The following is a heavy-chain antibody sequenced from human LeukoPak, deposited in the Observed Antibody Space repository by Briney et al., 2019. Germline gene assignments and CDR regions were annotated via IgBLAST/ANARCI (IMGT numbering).Heavy chain of an antibody. CDR2: IWYDGSNK. D-gene: IGHD5-24*01. V-gene: IGHV3-33*01. Sequence: GGSLRLSCAASGFTFSSYGMHWVRQAPGKGLEWVAVIWYDGSNKYYADSVKGRFTISRDNSKNTLYLQMNSLRAEDTAVYYCARDIGDGYNFDYWGQGTLVTVSS. J-gene: IGHJ4*02. CDR1: GFTFSSYG. CDR3: ARDIGDGYNFDY.